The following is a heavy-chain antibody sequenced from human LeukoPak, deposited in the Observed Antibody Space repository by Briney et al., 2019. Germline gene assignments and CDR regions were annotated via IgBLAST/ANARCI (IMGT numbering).Heavy chain of an antibody. D-gene: IGHD7-27*01. Sequence: SETLSLTCTVSGGSISSDYWGWIRQPPGKGLEWIGSIYHSGTTYYNPSLKSRVTISVDTSKNQFSLKLSSVTAADTAVYYCARENWGIRAFDIWGQGTMVTVSS. CDR1: GGSISSDY. J-gene: IGHJ3*02. CDR3: ARENWGIRAFDI. V-gene: IGHV4-39*07. CDR2: IYHSGTT.